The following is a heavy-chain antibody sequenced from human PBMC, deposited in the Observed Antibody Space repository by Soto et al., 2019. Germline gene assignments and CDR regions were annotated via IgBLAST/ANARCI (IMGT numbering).Heavy chain of an antibody. CDR2: ISYDGSNK. CDR1: GFTFSSYG. D-gene: IGHD3-22*01. V-gene: IGHV3-30*18. CDR3: AKDSSPPHYYYDSSGFFFDY. J-gene: IGHJ4*02. Sequence: SLRLSCAASGFTFSSYGMHWVRQAPGKGLEWVAVISYDGSNKYYADSVKGRFTISRDNSKNTLYLQMNSLRAEDTAVYYCAKDSSPPHYYYDSSGFFFDYWGQGTLVTVSS.